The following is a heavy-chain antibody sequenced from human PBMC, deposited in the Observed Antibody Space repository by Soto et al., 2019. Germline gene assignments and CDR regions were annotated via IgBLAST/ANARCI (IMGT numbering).Heavy chain of an antibody. J-gene: IGHJ6*02. Sequence: QVQLVQSVAEVKKPGSSVKVSCKASGGTFSSYAISWVRQAPGHGLEWMGGIIPIFGTANYAQKFQCRVTITADESTSTAYLELSSLRSEDRAVYCCARIFPIVVVPAAMNYYYYGMAGWGQGTTVTVAS. CDR2: IIPIFGTA. CDR1: GGTFSSYA. V-gene: IGHV1-69*01. D-gene: IGHD2-2*01. CDR3: ARIFPIVVVPAAMNYYYYGMAG.